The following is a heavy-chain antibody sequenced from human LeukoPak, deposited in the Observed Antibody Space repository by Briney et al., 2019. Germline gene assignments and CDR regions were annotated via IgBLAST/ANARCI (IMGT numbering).Heavy chain of an antibody. D-gene: IGHD3-3*01. CDR3: ARGEYYDFWSGYSRTRNGDARSGLDYYYYYMDV. V-gene: IGHV3-48*04. Sequence: GGSLRLSCAASGFTFSSYSMSWVRQAPGKGLEWVSYISSSSSTIYYADSVKGRFTISRDNVKNSLYLQMNSLRAEDTAVYYCARGEYYDFWSGYSRTRNGDARSGLDYYYYYMDVWGKGTTVTVSS. CDR2: ISSSSSTI. CDR1: GFTFSSYS. J-gene: IGHJ6*03.